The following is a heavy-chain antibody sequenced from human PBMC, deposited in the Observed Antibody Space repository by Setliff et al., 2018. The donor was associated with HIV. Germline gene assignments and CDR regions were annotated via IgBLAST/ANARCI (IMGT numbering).Heavy chain of an antibody. CDR2: ISNSGST. CDR3: ARVPSGLWFGKWGN. D-gene: IGHD3-10*01. Sequence: SETMSLTCSVSGGSISSGGHYWNWIRQHPGRGLEWIGYISNSGSTYYNPSLKGRLTISVDPSKNHFSLNLTSVTAADTAVYYCARVPSGLWFGKWGNWGQGTLVTVSS. J-gene: IGHJ4*02. V-gene: IGHV4-31*03. CDR1: GGSISSGGHY.